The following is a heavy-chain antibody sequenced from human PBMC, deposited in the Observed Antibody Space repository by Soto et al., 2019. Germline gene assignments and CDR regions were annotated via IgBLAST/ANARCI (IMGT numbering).Heavy chain of an antibody. V-gene: IGHV3-23*01. CDR1: GFTFNTHT. D-gene: IGHD2-8*02. J-gene: IGHJ4*02. CDR3: AKDLSSCSGGVCYSLYFDS. CDR2: ISGSVVGT. Sequence: EVQLLESGGGLVQPGGSLRLSCAASGFTFNTHTMGWVRQAPGKGLEWVAAISGSVVGTYYADSVKGRFSISRDNSHNMVFLQLNSLTVEDTAVYYCAKDLSSCSGGVCYSLYFDSWGQGALVTVSS.